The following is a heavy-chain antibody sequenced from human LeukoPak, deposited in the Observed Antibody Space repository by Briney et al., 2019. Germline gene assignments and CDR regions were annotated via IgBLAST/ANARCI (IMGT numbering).Heavy chain of an antibody. CDR1: GFTFSNAW. J-gene: IGHJ4*02. CDR3: TTVISGPIQLWVDLDY. D-gene: IGHD5-18*01. Sequence: GGSLMLSCAASGFTFSNAWMSWVRQAPGKGLEWVVRIKSKTDGGTTDYATPVKGRFTISRDDSKNTLYLQMNSLKTEDTAVYYCTTVISGPIQLWVDLDYWGQGTLVSVSS. V-gene: IGHV3-15*01. CDR2: IKSKTDGGTT.